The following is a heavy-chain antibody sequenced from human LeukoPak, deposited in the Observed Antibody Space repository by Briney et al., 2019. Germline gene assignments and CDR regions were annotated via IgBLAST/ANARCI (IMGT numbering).Heavy chain of an antibody. Sequence: SETLSLTCNVSGGSMNTYYWSWIRQPPGKGLEWIGYIFYTGITNYNPSLKSRVTISVDTSRNQFSLKLTSVTAADTAVYYCARFGFEYDVGSGIHFYYMDVWGTGTTVTVSS. CDR3: ARFGFEYDVGSGIHFYYMDV. D-gene: IGHD3-10*01. V-gene: IGHV4-59*01. CDR1: GGSMNTYY. CDR2: IFYTGIT. J-gene: IGHJ6*03.